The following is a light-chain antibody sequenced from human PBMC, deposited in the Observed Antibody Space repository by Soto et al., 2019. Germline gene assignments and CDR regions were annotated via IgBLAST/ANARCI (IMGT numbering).Light chain of an antibody. Sequence: EIVLTQSPGTLSLSTGERATLSCRTSQSVSSSYLAWYQQKPGQAPRLLIYGASSRATGIPDRFSGSGSGTDFTLTISRLEPEDFAVYYCQQYGSSPWTFGQGTKVDNK. V-gene: IGKV3-20*01. CDR1: QSVSSSY. CDR2: GAS. CDR3: QQYGSSPWT. J-gene: IGKJ1*01.